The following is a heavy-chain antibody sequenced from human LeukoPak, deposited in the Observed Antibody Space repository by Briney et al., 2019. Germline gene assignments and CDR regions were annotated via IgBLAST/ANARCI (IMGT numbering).Heavy chain of an antibody. D-gene: IGHD6-19*01. J-gene: IGHJ4*02. Sequence: GGSLRLSCAASGFTFDDYAMHWGRQAPGKGLEWVSGISWNSGSIGYADSVKGRFTISRDNAKNSLYLQMNSLRAEDMALYYCAKAATSRLGGWHDYWGQGTLVTVSS. CDR2: ISWNSGSI. CDR3: AKAATSRLGGWHDY. V-gene: IGHV3-9*03. CDR1: GFTFDDYA.